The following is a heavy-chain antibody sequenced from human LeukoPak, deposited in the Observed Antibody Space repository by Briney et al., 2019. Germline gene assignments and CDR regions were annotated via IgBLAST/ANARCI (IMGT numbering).Heavy chain of an antibody. J-gene: IGHJ1*01. CDR1: GTPINDYY. V-gene: IGHV4-59*13. Sequence: SETLSLTCTVSGTPINDYYRSWIRQPPGEPLEWIGYIYFSGHTNYSPPLSSRVTMSLDAPRDHFSLQPNSVTAADTAVYYCARGHGYSGHALAYGGQGILVTVSS. D-gene: IGHD5-12*01. CDR3: ARGHGYSGHALAY. CDR2: IYFSGHT.